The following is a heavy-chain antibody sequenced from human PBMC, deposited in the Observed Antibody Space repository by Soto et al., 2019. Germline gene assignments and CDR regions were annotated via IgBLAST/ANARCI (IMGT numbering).Heavy chain of an antibody. Sequence: EVQLVESGGGLVRPGGSLRLSCSASGFTFSGYWMSWVRQAPGKGLEWVANIRQDGSEQFYVDSVKGRFTITRDNAKNSVFLQMNSLRAEDTAVYYCASAYAAARSSDYWGQGTMVTVYS. V-gene: IGHV3-7*03. D-gene: IGHD6-6*01. CDR2: IRQDGSEQ. CDR1: GFTFSGYW. J-gene: IGHJ4*02. CDR3: ASAYAAARSSDY.